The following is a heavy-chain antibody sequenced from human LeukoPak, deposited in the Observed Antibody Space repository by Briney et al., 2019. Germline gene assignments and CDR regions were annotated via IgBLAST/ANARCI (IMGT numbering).Heavy chain of an antibody. V-gene: IGHV3-23*01. D-gene: IGHD3-9*01. J-gene: IGHJ4*02. CDR3: ASHWGYDILSLRVY. Sequence: PGGSLRLSCAASGFTFSGYAMSWVRQAPGKWLEWDSAISGSGGSTYYADSVKGRFTISRDNSKNTLYLRMNSLRAEDTAVYYCASHWGYDILSLRVYWGQGTLVTVSS. CDR1: GFTFSGYA. CDR2: ISGSGGST.